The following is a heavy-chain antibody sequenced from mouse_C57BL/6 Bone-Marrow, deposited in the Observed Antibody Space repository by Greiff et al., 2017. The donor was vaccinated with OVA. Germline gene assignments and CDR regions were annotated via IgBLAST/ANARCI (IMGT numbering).Heavy chain of an antibody. J-gene: IGHJ4*01. D-gene: IGHD1-1*01. CDR2: IYPGGGYT. V-gene: IGHV1-63*01. CDR1: GYTFTNYW. CDR3: ARGETTDYYAMDY. Sequence: VQLVESGAELVRPGTSVKMSCKASGYTFTNYWIGWAKQRPGHGLEWIGDIYPGGGYTNYNEKFKGKATLTADKSSSTAYMQFSSLTSEDSAIYYCARGETTDYYAMDYWGQGTSVTVSS.